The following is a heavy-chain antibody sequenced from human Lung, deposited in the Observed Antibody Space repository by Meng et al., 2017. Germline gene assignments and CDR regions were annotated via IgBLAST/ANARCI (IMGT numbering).Heavy chain of an antibody. CDR3: ATGAAAADH. Sequence: GQLVESGGGLVTPGGSLRLSCVASGFSFPDAWMSWVRQAPGKGLEWVGRIKSNSDGGTTDYAAPVKGRFTISRDDSKNTLYLQMNSLITEDTAAYFCATGAAAADHWGQGTLVTVSS. CDR2: IKSNSDGGTT. J-gene: IGHJ4*02. V-gene: IGHV3-15*01. CDR1: GFSFPDAW. D-gene: IGHD6-13*01.